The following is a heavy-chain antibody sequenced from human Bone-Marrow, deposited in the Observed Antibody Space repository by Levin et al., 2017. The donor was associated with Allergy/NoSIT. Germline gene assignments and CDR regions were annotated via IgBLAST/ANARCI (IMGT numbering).Heavy chain of an antibody. V-gene: IGHV3-64D*06. Sequence: GGSLRLSCSASGFTFSDYPMHWVRQAPGKGLEYVSALMPTGDITYYADSVKGRFTISRDNSKDTLYLQMSSLRPEDTAVYYCVRDLGFADVDRGSWGQGTLVTVSS. J-gene: IGHJ5*01. CDR3: VRDLGFADVDRGS. D-gene: IGHD3-10*01. CDR2: LMPTGDIT. CDR1: GFTFSDYP.